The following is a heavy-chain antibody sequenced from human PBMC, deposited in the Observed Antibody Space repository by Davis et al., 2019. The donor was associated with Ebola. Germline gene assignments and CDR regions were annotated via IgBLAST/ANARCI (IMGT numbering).Heavy chain of an antibody. CDR2: IYTSGST. Sequence: SQTLSLTCGVSGYSISSGYYWGWVRQPGGKGLEWLGHIYTSGSTTYNSSLKSRVTISVDTSKNQFSLKLSSVTAADTAVYYCARGKGAAAGGWFDPWGQGTLVTVSS. J-gene: IGHJ5*02. D-gene: IGHD6-13*01. CDR1: GYSISSGYY. V-gene: IGHV4-61*09. CDR3: ARGKGAAAGGWFDP.